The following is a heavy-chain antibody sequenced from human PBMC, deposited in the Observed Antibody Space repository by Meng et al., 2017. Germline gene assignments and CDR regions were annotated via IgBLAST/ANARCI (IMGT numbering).Heavy chain of an antibody. CDR1: GVSFSGYY. J-gene: IGHJ4*02. Sequence: HVRLHQSGAILSTPSETLSLTCAVYGVSFSGYYWSWIRHPPGKGLEWIGEINHSGSTNYNPSLKSRVTISVDTSKNQFSLKLSSVTAADTAVYYCARVGSFLRDYWGQGTLVTVSS. CDR2: INHSGST. V-gene: IGHV4-34*01. CDR3: ARVGSFLRDY. D-gene: IGHD2/OR15-2a*01.